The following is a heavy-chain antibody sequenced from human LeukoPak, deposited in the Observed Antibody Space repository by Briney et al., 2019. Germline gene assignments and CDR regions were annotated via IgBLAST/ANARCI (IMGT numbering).Heavy chain of an antibody. V-gene: IGHV1-69*05. CDR3: ARGCSGGSCYLIDY. Sequence: SVKVSCKASGGTFSSYAISWVRQAPGQGLEWMGGIIPIFGTANYAQKFQGRVTITTDESTSTAYMELSSLRSEDTALYYCARGCSGGSCYLIDYWGQGTLVTVSS. J-gene: IGHJ4*02. D-gene: IGHD2-15*01. CDR1: GGTFSSYA. CDR2: IIPIFGTA.